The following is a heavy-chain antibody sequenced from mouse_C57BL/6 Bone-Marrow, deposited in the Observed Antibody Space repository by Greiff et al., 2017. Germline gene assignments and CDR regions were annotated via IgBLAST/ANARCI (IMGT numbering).Heavy chain of an antibody. CDR1: GFNIKDDY. Sequence: VQLKQSGAELVRPGASVKLSCTASGFNIKDDYMHWVKQRPEQGLEWIGWIDPENGDTEYASKFQGKATITADTSSNTAYLQLSSLTSEDTAVYYCYLPYEYGVAYWGQGTLVTVSA. D-gene: IGHD2-4*01. CDR3: YLPYEYGVAY. CDR2: IDPENGDT. J-gene: IGHJ3*01. V-gene: IGHV14-4*01.